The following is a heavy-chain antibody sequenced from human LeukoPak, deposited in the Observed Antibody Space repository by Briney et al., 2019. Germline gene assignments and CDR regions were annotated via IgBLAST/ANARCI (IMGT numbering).Heavy chain of an antibody. D-gene: IGHD3-22*01. Sequence: GGSLRLSCAASGFTFSSYSMNWVRQAPGKGLEWVSYISSSSSTIYYADSVKGRFTISRDNAKNSLYLQMNSLRAEDTAVYYCARDSSGFRPYYFDYWGQGTLVTVSS. J-gene: IGHJ4*02. CDR2: ISSSSSTI. V-gene: IGHV3-48*04. CDR1: GFTFSSYS. CDR3: ARDSSGFRPYYFDY.